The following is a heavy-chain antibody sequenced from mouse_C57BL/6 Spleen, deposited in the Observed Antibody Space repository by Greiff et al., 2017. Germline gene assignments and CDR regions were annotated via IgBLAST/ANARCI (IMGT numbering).Heavy chain of an antibody. CDR2: INPNNGGT. Sequence: VQLQQSGPELVKPGASVKISCKASGYTFTDYYMNWVKQSHGKSLEWIGDINPNNGGTSYNQKFKGKATLTVDKSSSTAYMELRSLTAEDSAVYYCARGAALGRSDYWGQGTTLTVSS. V-gene: IGHV1-26*01. J-gene: IGHJ2*01. D-gene: IGHD4-1*01. CDR3: ARGAALGRSDY. CDR1: GYTFTDYY.